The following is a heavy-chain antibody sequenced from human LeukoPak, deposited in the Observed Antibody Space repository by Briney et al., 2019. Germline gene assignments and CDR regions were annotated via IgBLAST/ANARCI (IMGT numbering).Heavy chain of an antibody. J-gene: IGHJ6*04. Sequence: GRSLRLSYAASGFTFSSYGMHWVRQAPGKGLEWVAVIWYDGSNKYYADSVKGRFTISRDNSKNTLYLQMNSLRAEDTAVYYCARVRRIAAAGGAFQSYYYYYYGMDVWGKGTTVTVSS. CDR2: IWYDGSNK. V-gene: IGHV3-33*01. CDR3: ARVRRIAAAGGAFQSYYYYYYGMDV. D-gene: IGHD6-13*01. CDR1: GFTFSSYG.